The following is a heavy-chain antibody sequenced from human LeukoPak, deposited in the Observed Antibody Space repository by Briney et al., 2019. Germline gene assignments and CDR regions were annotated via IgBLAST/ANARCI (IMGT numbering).Heavy chain of an antibody. D-gene: IGHD3-22*01. CDR3: AREGVYYEFDY. CDR1: GFAFSSYA. CDR2: ISYDGSDK. Sequence: PGGSLRLSCAASGFAFSSYAMHWVRQAPGKGLEWVAVISYDGSDKYYADSVKGRFTISRDNSKNTLYLQMNSLRAEDTAVYYCAREGVYYEFDYWGQGTLVTVSS. V-gene: IGHV3-30*01. J-gene: IGHJ4*02.